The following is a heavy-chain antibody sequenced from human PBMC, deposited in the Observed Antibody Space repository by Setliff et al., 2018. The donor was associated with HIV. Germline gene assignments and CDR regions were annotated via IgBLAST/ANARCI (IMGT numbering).Heavy chain of an antibody. CDR1: GLHVRGAW. J-gene: IGHJ3*02. CDR2: VKIDSDGGTI. D-gene: IGHD6-19*01. CDR3: TTAVIPPAGWGALNI. Sequence: GSLRLSCKPSGLHVRGAWMNWVRQAPGKGLEWVGRVKIDSDGGTIDYAAPVQGRFVISRDDSQNLLSLQLNALRTEDTGVYYCTTAVIPPAGWGALNIWGPGTTVTVSS. V-gene: IGHV3-15*01.